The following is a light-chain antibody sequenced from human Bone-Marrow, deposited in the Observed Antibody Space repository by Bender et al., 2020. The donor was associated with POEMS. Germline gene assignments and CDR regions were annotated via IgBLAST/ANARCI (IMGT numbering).Light chain of an antibody. Sequence: QSVLTQPPSVSGAPGQRVTISCTGSSSNIGAGYDVHWYQQLPGTAPKLLIYGNSNRPSGVPDRFSGSKSGTSASLAITGLQAEDEADYYCQSYDSSLSGHEVFGTGTKVTVL. V-gene: IGLV1-40*01. J-gene: IGLJ1*01. CDR2: GNS. CDR3: QSYDSSLSGHEV. CDR1: SSNIGAGYD.